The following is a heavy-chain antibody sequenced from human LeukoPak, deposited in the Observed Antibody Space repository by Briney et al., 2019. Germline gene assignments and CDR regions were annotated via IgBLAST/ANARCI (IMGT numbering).Heavy chain of an antibody. D-gene: IGHD3-3*01. V-gene: IGHV1-18*01. CDR3: ARAVTKAPITIFGVARKYYYYYMDV. CDR2: ISAYNGNT. CDR1: GYTFTSYG. Sequence: ASVKVSCKASGYTFTSYGISWVRQAPGQGLEWMGWISAYNGNTNYAQKLQGRVTMTTDTSTGTAYMELRSLRSDDTAVYYCARAVTKAPITIFGVARKYYYYYMDVWGKGTTFTVSS. J-gene: IGHJ6*03.